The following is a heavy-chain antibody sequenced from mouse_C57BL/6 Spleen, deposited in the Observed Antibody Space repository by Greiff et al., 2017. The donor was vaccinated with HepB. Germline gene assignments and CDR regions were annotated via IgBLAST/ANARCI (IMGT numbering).Heavy chain of an antibody. CDR1: GFTFSDYG. D-gene: IGHD1-1*01. CDR2: ISNLAYSI. Sequence: EVQRVESGGGLVQPGGSLKLSCAASGFTFSDYGMAWVRQAPRKGPEWVAFISNLAYSIYYADTVTGRFTISRENAKNTLYLEMSSLRSEDTAMYYCARRAHGSSYWYFDVWGTGTTVTVSS. CDR3: ARRAHGSSYWYFDV. J-gene: IGHJ1*03. V-gene: IGHV5-15*01.